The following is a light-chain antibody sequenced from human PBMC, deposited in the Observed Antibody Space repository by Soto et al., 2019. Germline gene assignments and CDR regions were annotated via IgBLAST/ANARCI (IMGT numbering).Light chain of an antibody. Sequence: DIQMTQSPSSLSASVGDRVTITCQASQDISNYLNWYQQKPGKAPKLLSYDASNLETGVPSRFSGSVSGTDFTFTISGLQPEDTATYYCQQYENPLLTFGGGTKVEIK. CDR2: DAS. J-gene: IGKJ4*01. CDR3: QQYENPLLT. CDR1: QDISNY. V-gene: IGKV1-33*01.